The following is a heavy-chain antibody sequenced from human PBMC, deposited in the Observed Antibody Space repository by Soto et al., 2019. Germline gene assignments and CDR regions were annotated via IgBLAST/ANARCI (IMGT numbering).Heavy chain of an antibody. J-gene: IGHJ4*02. D-gene: IGHD3-10*01. CDR2: ISAYNGNT. Sequence: QVQLVQSGAEVKKPGASVKVSCKASGYTFTSYGISWVRQAPGQGLEWMGWISAYNGNTNYAQKLQGRVTMTTDTSTSTAYMELRSLRSDDTAVYYCACYYYGSGSYGFDTSFDYWGQGTLVTVSS. V-gene: IGHV1-18*01. CDR3: ACYYYGSGSYGFDTSFDY. CDR1: GYTFTSYG.